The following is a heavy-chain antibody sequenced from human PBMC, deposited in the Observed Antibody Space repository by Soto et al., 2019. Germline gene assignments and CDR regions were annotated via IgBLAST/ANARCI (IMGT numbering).Heavy chain of an antibody. CDR1: GFTFNTYP. V-gene: IGHV3-23*01. D-gene: IGHD3-10*01. Sequence: VGALSLSCATSGFTFNTYPMTWVRQAPGKGLEWVSSISSTAGRTSSYADSVKGRFAISRDFSDNTVYLQMNNLRVDDTAVYFCAKGVLSFHYGMEVWGQGTTVTVS. J-gene: IGHJ6*02. CDR3: AKGVLSFHYGMEV. CDR2: ISSTAGRTS.